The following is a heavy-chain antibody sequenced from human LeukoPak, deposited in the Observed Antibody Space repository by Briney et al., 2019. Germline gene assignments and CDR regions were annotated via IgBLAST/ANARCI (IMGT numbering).Heavy chain of an antibody. V-gene: IGHV1-2*02. CDR2: ILPHSGDT. J-gene: IGHJ4*02. CDR3: ARDNNYGPDS. D-gene: IGHD4-17*01. Sequence: ASVKVSCKASGYTFTSHYMRWVRQAPGQGLEWMGWILPHSGDTNYAQKFQGRVTMTRDTSISTVYMELIRLTSDDTATYYCARDNNYGPDSWGQGALVTVSS. CDR1: GYTFTSHY.